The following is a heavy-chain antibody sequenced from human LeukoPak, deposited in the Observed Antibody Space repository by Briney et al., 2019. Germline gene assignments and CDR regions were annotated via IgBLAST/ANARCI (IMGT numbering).Heavy chain of an antibody. CDR2: IYPRDGST. CDR3: ARDNWNYGSSMDV. J-gene: IGHJ6*02. V-gene: IGHV1-46*01. Sequence: ASVKVSCKASGYTFTSNYIHWVRQAPGQGLEWMGMIYPRDGSTSYAQKFQGRVTVTRDTSTSTVHMELSGLRSEDTAVYYCARDNWNYGSSMDVWGQGTTVTVSS. CDR1: GYTFTSNY. D-gene: IGHD1-7*01.